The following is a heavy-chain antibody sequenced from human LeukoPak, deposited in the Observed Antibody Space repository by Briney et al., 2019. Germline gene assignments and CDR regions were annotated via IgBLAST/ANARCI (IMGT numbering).Heavy chain of an antibody. CDR3: ARAGVRIILMVYAVFDY. V-gene: IGHV4-34*01. CDR1: GGSFSGYY. CDR2: INHSEST. J-gene: IGHJ4*02. Sequence: PSETLSLTCAVYGGSFSGYYWSWIRQSPGKGLEWIGEINHSESTSYNPSLKSRVTISVDTSKNQFSLKLSSVTAADTAVYYRARAGVRIILMVYAVFDYWSQGTLVTVSS. D-gene: IGHD2-8*01.